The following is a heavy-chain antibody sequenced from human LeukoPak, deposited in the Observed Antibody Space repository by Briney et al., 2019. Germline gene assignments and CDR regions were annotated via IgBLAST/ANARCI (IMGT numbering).Heavy chain of an antibody. J-gene: IGHJ4*02. D-gene: IGHD6-13*01. V-gene: IGHV3-23*01. Sequence: PGGSLRLSCAASGFTFTSYAMSWVRQAPGKGLELVSAISGSGGSTYYADSVKGRFTISRDTSNTTPYLQMNSLRAEDTAVYYCAKARWGIAAAGDFDYWGQGTLVTVSS. CDR1: GFTFTSYA. CDR2: ISGSGGST. CDR3: AKARWGIAAAGDFDY.